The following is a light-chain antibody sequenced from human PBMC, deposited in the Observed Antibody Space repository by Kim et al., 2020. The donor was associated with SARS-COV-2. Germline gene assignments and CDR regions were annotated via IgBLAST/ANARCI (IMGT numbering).Light chain of an antibody. J-gene: IGLJ1*01. CDR1: SSNIGAGYD. CDR2: GDN. Sequence: QSVLAQPPSVSGAPGQRVTISCTGSSSNIGAGYDVHWYQHLPRTAPKLLIYGDNNRPSGVPDRFSGSKSGTSASLAITGLRAEDEADYYCQSYDSSLSAYVFGTGTKVTVL. CDR3: QSYDSSLSAYV. V-gene: IGLV1-40*01.